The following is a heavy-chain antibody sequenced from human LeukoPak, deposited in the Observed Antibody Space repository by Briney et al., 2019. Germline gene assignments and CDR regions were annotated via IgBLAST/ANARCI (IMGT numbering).Heavy chain of an antibody. CDR3: AKRIAARPFDY. CDR2: INHSGST. Sequence: PSETLSLTCAVYGGSFSGYYWSWIRQPPGKGLEWIGEINHSGSTNYNPSLKSRVTISVDTSKNQFPLKLSSVTAADTAVYYCAKRIAARPFDYWGQGTLVTVSS. D-gene: IGHD6-6*01. V-gene: IGHV4-34*01. J-gene: IGHJ4*02. CDR1: GGSFSGYY.